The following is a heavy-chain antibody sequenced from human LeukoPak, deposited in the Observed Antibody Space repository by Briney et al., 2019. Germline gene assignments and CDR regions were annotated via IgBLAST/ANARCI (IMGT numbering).Heavy chain of an antibody. D-gene: IGHD2-8*01. Sequence: GGSLRLSCAASGFTFSSYWMSWVRQAPGKGLEWVANIKQDGSEKYYVDSVKGRFTISRDNAKNSLYLQMNSLRAEDTAVYYCARETLGYCTNGVCYSFYYYYYMDVWGKGTTVTVSS. CDR2: IKQDGSEK. V-gene: IGHV3-7*01. CDR1: GFTFSSYW. J-gene: IGHJ6*03. CDR3: ARETLGYCTNGVCYSFYYYYYMDV.